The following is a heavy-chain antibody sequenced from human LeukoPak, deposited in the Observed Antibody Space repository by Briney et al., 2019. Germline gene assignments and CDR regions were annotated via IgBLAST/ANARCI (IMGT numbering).Heavy chain of an antibody. D-gene: IGHD3-10*01. CDR3: ARQMVRGVTPDY. V-gene: IGHV4-39*01. CDR2: IYYSGST. Sequence: PSETLSLTCTVSGGSISSSSYYWGWIRQPPGKGLEWIGSIYYSGSTYYNPSLKSRVTISVDTSKNQFSLKLSSVTAADTAAYYCARQMVRGVTPDYWGQGTLVTVSS. J-gene: IGHJ4*02. CDR1: GGSISSSSYY.